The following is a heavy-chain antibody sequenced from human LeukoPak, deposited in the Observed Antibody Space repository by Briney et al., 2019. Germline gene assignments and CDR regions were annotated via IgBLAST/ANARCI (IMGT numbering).Heavy chain of an antibody. CDR3: ARDFSTLYDSNYYSGTYFDY. CDR1: GFTFSDYY. D-gene: IGHD3-22*01. Sequence: GGSLRLSCAASGFTFSDYYMSWVRQAPGKGLEWVAVISHDGSKKYYAASVTGRFTISRDNSKNTLDLEMNSLRAEDTAVYYCARDFSTLYDSNYYSGTYFDYWGQGTLVTVSS. V-gene: IGHV3-30*03. CDR2: ISHDGSKK. J-gene: IGHJ4*02.